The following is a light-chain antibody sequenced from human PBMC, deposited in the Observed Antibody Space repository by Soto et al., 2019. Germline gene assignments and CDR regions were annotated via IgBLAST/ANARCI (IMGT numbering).Light chain of an antibody. CDR2: TTS. V-gene: IGKV1-39*01. CDR3: QQNYNPPLT. Sequence: DIQMTQSPSSLSASVGDRVTITCRASQSMNNYLNWYQQKPGKAPKLLIYTTSSLQSGVPSRFSGSGSGTDFTLTISSLQPEDFAIYYCQQNYNPPLTFGGGTKVEIK. J-gene: IGKJ4*01. CDR1: QSMNNY.